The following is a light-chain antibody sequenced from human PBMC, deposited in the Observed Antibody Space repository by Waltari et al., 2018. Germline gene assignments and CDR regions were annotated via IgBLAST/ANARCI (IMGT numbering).Light chain of an antibody. CDR3: QSFDSSLTAL. Sequence: QSVLTQPPSVSGAPGQRLTLSCTGNSSNIGAGYDVQWYQQFPGAVPKLLIYGNNNRPSGVPDRFSGSKSGTSASLAITGLQAEDEADYYCQSFDSSLTALFGGGTKLTVL. CDR1: SSNIGAGYD. CDR2: GNN. J-gene: IGLJ2*01. V-gene: IGLV1-40*01.